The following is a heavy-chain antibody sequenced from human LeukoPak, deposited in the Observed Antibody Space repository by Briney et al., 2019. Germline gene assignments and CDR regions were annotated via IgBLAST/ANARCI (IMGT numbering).Heavy chain of an antibody. Sequence: SVKVSCTASGGTFSSYAISWVRQAPGQGLEWMGRIIPILGIATYAQKFQGRVTITADKSTSTAYMELSSLRSEDTAVYYCARVRGVGATTGGWFDPWGQGTLVTVSS. V-gene: IGHV1-69*04. CDR2: IIPILGIA. CDR1: GGTFSSYA. CDR3: ARVRGVGATTGGWFDP. D-gene: IGHD1-26*01. J-gene: IGHJ5*02.